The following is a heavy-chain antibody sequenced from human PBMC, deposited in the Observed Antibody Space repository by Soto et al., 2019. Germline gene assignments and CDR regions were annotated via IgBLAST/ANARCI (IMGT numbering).Heavy chain of an antibody. CDR2: ISGSGGYI. V-gene: IGHV3-21*01. CDR3: ARDRQSTPWYAADY. CDR1: GFTFSSYS. Sequence: GGSLRLCCEGSGFTFSSYSMNWVRQAPGKGLEWVSSISGSGGYIYYADSVKGRFTISRDNAKNSLYLQMTSLRDEDTALYYCARDRQSTPWYAADYWGQGSLVTVSS. D-gene: IGHD6-13*01. J-gene: IGHJ4*02.